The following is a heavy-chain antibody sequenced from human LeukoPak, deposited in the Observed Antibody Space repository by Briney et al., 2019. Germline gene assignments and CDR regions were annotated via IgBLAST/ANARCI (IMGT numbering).Heavy chain of an antibody. CDR2: IYYSGST. Sequence: SETLSLTCTVSGGSIGSSGYYWGWIRQPPGKGLEWIGSIYYSGSTYYNPSLKSRVTISVDTSKNQFSLKLSSVTAADTAVYYCARRAIDGYNRPSNAFDIWGQGTMVTVSS. J-gene: IGHJ3*02. D-gene: IGHD5-24*01. V-gene: IGHV4-39*01. CDR1: GGSIGSSGYY. CDR3: ARRAIDGYNRPSNAFDI.